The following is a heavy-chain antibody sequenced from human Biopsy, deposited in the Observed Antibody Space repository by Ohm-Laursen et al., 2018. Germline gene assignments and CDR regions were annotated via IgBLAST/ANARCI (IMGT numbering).Heavy chain of an antibody. V-gene: IGHV1-8*01. CDR3: ARFDSGFDK. Sequence: ASVKVSCKTSGYPFTFYEINWVRQATGQGLEWLGWMNPDSGNTGSAQKFHDRVTMTMNTSINTAYLELSSLRSEDTAVYYCARFDSGFDKWGQGTLFTVSS. CDR1: GYPFTFYE. J-gene: IGHJ4*02. D-gene: IGHD1-26*01. CDR2: MNPDSGNT.